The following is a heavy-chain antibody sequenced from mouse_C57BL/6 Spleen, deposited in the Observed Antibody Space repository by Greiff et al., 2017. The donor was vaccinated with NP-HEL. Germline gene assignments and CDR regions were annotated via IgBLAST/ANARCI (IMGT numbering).Heavy chain of an antibody. Sequence: QVQLQQSGAELVKPGASVKISCKASGYTFTDYYINWVKQRPGQGLEWIGKIGPGSGSTYYNEKFKGKATLTADKSSSTAYMQLSSLTSEDSAVYFCANEISKCDGSGNWYFDVWGTGTTVTVSS. CDR2: IGPGSGST. J-gene: IGHJ1*03. CDR3: ANEISKCDGSGNWYFDV. V-gene: IGHV1-77*01. D-gene: IGHD1-1*01. CDR1: GYTFTDYY.